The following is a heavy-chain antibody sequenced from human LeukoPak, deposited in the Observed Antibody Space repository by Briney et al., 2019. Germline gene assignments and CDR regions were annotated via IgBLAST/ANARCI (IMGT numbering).Heavy chain of an antibody. Sequence: GGSLRLSCAASGFTFSSYAMHWVRQAPGKGLEWVAAISYDGSREYYADSVKGRFTTSRDISKNTLFLQMNSLRAEDTAVYYCARGNSVVNYYYGMDVWGQGTTVTVSS. CDR3: ARGNSVVNYYYGMDV. J-gene: IGHJ6*02. CDR1: GFTFSSYA. CDR2: ISYDGSRE. D-gene: IGHD2-2*01. V-gene: IGHV3-30-3*01.